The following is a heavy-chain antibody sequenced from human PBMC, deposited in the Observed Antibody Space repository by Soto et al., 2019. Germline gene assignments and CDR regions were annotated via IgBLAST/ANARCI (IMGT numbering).Heavy chain of an antibody. V-gene: IGHV3-7*01. D-gene: IGHD6-19*01. CDR1: GFTLSSYW. J-gene: IGHJ6*02. CDR2: IKHDGSEK. Sequence: PGGSLRLSCAASGFTLSSYWMNWVRQAPGKGLEWVANIKHDGSEKYYVDSVKGRFFISRDNAKNSLYLQLNSLRAEDTAVYYCARDADASGWYHYGMDVWGQGTLVTVSS. CDR3: ARDADASGWYHYGMDV.